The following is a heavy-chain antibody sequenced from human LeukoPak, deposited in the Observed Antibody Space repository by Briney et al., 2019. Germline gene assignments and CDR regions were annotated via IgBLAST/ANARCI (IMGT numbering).Heavy chain of an antibody. D-gene: IGHD3-10*01. CDR1: GVMFPSYW. CDR3: ARRHHFGFLDS. J-gene: IGHJ4*02. Sequence: GGSLRLSCAASGVMFPSYWMTWVRQASGRGLEWVANIKQDGSEKYYVDSVKGRFTISRDNAKNSVYLQMNSLRAEDTAVYYCARRHHFGFLDSWGQGTLVTVSS. V-gene: IGHV3-7*04. CDR2: IKQDGSEK.